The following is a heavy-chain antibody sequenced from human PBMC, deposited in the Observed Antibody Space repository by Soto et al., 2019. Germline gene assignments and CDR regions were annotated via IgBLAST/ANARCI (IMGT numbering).Heavy chain of an antibody. J-gene: IGHJ6*02. CDR1: GGTFSSYA. V-gene: IGHV1-69*01. D-gene: IGHD6-6*01. CDR2: VIPKASQP. CDR3: ARESSSPNYFYYGMDV. Sequence: QVQLVQSGAEVKKPGSSVTVSCTASGGTFSSYAVSWVRQAPGQGLEWMGVVIPKASQPKYAQKFQGRVTITADYSTAYMEVRSLRADDTAVYYCARESSSPNYFYYGMDVWGQGTTVIVPS.